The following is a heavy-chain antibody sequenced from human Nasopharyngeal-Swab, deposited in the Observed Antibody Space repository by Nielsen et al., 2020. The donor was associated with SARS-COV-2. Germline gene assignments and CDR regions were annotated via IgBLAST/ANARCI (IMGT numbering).Heavy chain of an antibody. D-gene: IGHD1-26*01. V-gene: IGHV3-30*03. CDR2: ISYDGSNK. CDR1: GFTFSSYG. Sequence: GGSLRLSCAASGFTFSSYGMYWVRQAPGKGLEWVAVISYDGSNKYYADSVKGRFTISRDNSKNTLYLQMDSLRPEDTAVYYCARTDSGSYAAYFDYWGQGTQVTVSS. J-gene: IGHJ4*02. CDR3: ARTDSGSYAAYFDY.